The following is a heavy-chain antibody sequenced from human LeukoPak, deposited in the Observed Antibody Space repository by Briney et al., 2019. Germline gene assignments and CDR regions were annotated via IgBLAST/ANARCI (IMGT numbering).Heavy chain of an antibody. J-gene: IGHJ1*01. Sequence: GGSLRLSCAASGFTFDDYAMHWVRQAPGKGLEWVSGISWNSGSIGYADSVKGRFTISRDNAKNSLYLQMNSLRAEDTAVYYCASSTHSGSYRSEYFQHWGQGTLVTVSS. CDR3: ASSTHSGSYRSEYFQH. V-gene: IGHV3-9*01. D-gene: IGHD1-26*01. CDR1: GFTFDDYA. CDR2: ISWNSGSI.